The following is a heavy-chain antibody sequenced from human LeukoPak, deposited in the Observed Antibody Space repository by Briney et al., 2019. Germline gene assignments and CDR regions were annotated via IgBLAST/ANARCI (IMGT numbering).Heavy chain of an antibody. Sequence: ASLKVSCKASGGTFCNYMIHWVRHAPGQGLERMGRITPFFGVANYAQTFQDRVTFTADKITNTAYMQISSLKSEDTAVYFCARDTNEEYSSSSDGLAVWGQGTTVTVSS. D-gene: IGHD6-6*01. J-gene: IGHJ6*02. CDR1: GGTFCNYM. CDR2: ITPFFGVA. CDR3: ARDTNEEYSSSSDGLAV. V-gene: IGHV1-69*17.